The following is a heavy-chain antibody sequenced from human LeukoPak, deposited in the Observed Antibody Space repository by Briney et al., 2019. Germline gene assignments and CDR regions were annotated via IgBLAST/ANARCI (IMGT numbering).Heavy chain of an antibody. CDR3: ARERGSRIDY. D-gene: IGHD1-14*01. Sequence: PSETLSLTCTVSGDSISSSYWNWIRQSPSRGLEWLGRTYYRSKWYTDYAVSVKSRITINPDTSKNQFSLQLNSVTPEDTAVYYCARERGSRIDYWGQGTLVTVSS. J-gene: IGHJ4*02. V-gene: IGHV6-1*01. CDR2: TYYRSKWYT. CDR1: GDSISSSY.